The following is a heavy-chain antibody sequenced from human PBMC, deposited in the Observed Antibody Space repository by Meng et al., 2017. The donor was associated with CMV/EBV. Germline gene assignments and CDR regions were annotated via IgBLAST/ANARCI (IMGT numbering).Heavy chain of an antibody. CDR2: INNDGNTV. D-gene: IGHD1-26*01. Sequence: GESLKISCAASGFTFRDYWMHWVRPSPGKGLVWVSRINNDGNTVDYADSVKGRFTISRDNTKNTLYLQMNSLRAEDTAVYYCARPYTGASTLPFWGQGTLVTVSS. CDR3: ARPYTGASTLPF. V-gene: IGHV3-74*01. J-gene: IGHJ4*02. CDR1: GFTFRDYW.